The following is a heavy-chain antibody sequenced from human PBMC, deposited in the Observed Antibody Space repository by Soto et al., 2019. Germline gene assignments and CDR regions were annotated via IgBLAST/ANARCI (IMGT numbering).Heavy chain of an antibody. Sequence: KSGGSLRLSCAASGFTFSSYSMNWVRQAPGKGLEWVSSISSSSSYIYYADSVKGRFTISRDNAKNSLYLQMNSLRAEDTAVYYCARDKSYSNYYYYGMDVWGQGTTVTVSS. CDR2: ISSSSSYI. CDR1: GFTFSSYS. V-gene: IGHV3-21*01. D-gene: IGHD4-4*01. J-gene: IGHJ6*02. CDR3: ARDKSYSNYYYYGMDV.